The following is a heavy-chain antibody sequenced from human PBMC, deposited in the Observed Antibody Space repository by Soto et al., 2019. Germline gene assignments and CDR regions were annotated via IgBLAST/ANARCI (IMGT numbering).Heavy chain of an antibody. V-gene: IGHV4-30-4*01. Sequence: TLSLTCTVSGGSISIGDYYWSWIRQPPGKGLEWIGYIYYSGSTYYNPSLKSRVTISVDTSKNQFSLKLSSVTAADTAVYYCAREGGGAYYFDYWGQGTLVTVSS. CDR2: IYYSGST. CDR1: GGSISIGDYY. D-gene: IGHD2-15*01. CDR3: AREGGGAYYFDY. J-gene: IGHJ4*02.